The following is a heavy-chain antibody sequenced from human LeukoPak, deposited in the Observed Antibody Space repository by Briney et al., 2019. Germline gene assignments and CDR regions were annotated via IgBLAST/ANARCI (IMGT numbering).Heavy chain of an antibody. CDR3: ARGGIAVTDAFDI. J-gene: IGHJ3*02. CDR1: GYTFTSYD. CDR2: MNPNSGNT. Sequence: GASVKVSCKASGYTFTSYDINWVRQATGQGLEWMGWMNPNSGNTGYAQKLQGRVTMTTDTSTSTAYMELRSLRSDDTAVYYCARGGIAVTDAFDIWAKGQWSPSLQ. V-gene: IGHV1-8*01. D-gene: IGHD6-19*01.